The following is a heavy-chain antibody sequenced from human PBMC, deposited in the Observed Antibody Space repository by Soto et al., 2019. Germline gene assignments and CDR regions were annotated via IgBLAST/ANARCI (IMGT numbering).Heavy chain of an antibody. D-gene: IGHD3-22*01. Sequence: GGSLRLSCAASGFAFNTYNMNWVRQAPGKGLEWVSYISDSSSTIHYADSVKGRFTISRDNAKNSLYLQMNSLRAEDTAVYYCARDDYPYYDDSSGYHFDYWGQGALVTVSS. CDR1: GFAFNTYN. J-gene: IGHJ4*02. V-gene: IGHV3-48*01. CDR3: ARDDYPYYDDSSGYHFDY. CDR2: ISDSSSTI.